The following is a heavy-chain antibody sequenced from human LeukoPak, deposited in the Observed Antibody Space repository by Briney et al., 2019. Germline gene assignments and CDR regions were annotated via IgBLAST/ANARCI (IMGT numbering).Heavy chain of an antibody. V-gene: IGHV3-21*01. D-gene: IGHD1-26*01. Sequence: GGSLRLSCAASGFTVSSIHMVWVRQAPGKGLEWVSSISSSSSYIYYADSVKGRFTISRDNAKNSLYLQMNSLRAEDTAVYYCASLWELLGAFDIWGQGTMVTVSS. CDR1: GFTVSSIH. CDR3: ASLWELLGAFDI. CDR2: ISSSSSYI. J-gene: IGHJ3*02.